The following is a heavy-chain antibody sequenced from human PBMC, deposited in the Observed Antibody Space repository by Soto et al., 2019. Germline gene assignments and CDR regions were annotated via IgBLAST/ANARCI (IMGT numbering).Heavy chain of an antibody. CDR2: IYRSGTA. D-gene: IGHD2-21*01. V-gene: IGHV4-4*02. CDR1: GGSISDNNW. Sequence: QVQLQESGPGLVRPSGTLSLTCAVSGGSISDNNWWSWVRQPPGKGLEWIGEIYRSGTANYNPSLNSRVTISMDKSKNQISLHLYSVTAADPAVYYCARHIGVPGTRGFDYWGQGTLVTVSS. J-gene: IGHJ4*02. CDR3: ARHIGVPGTRGFDY.